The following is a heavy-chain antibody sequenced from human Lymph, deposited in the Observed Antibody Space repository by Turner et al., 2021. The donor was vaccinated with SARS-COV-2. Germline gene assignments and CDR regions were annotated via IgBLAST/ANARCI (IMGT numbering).Heavy chain of an antibody. D-gene: IGHD2-15*01. V-gene: IGHV1-69*01. CDR1: GGTFSSSA. CDR2: IIPSFGTA. CDR3: ARGAAYCSGGSCYRKGFDY. Sequence: QVQLVQSGAEGQKPGSSVKVSCTASGGTFSSSAISWVRQAPGQGLEWMGGIIPSFGTANDAQRFQGRVTITADESTSTAYMELRSLRSEDTAVYYCARGAAYCSGGSCYRKGFDYWGQGTPVTVSS. J-gene: IGHJ4*02.